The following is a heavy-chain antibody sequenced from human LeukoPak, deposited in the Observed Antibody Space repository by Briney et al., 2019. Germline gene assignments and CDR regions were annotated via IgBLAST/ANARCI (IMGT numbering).Heavy chain of an antibody. J-gene: IGHJ4*02. D-gene: IGHD6-13*01. CDR1: GFTFSSYG. V-gene: IGHV3-30*03. CDR3: ARADLYSSSWSDY. CDR2: ISYDGSNK. Sequence: GGSLRLSCAASGFTFSSYGMHWVRQAPGKGLEWVAVISYDGSNKYYADSVKGRFTISRDNSKNTLYLQMNSLRAEDTAVYYCARADLYSSSWSDYWGQGTLVTVSS.